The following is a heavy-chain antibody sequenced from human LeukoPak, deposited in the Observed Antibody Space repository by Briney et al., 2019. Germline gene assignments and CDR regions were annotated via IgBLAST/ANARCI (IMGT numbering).Heavy chain of an antibody. CDR3: ARTEGYSSSWAIDY. J-gene: IGHJ4*02. Sequence: SETLSLTCTVSGGSISSYYWSWIRQPPGKGLEWIGYTYYSGSTNYNPSLKSRVTISVDTSKNQFSLKLSSVTAADTAVYYCARTEGYSSSWAIDYWGQGTLVTVSS. CDR2: TYYSGST. V-gene: IGHV4-59*01. CDR1: GGSISSYY. D-gene: IGHD6-13*01.